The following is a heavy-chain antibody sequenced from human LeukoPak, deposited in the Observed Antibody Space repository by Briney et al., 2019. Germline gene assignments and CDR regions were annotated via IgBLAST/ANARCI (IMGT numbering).Heavy chain of an antibody. CDR1: GFSLSTSGVG. Sequence: GSGPTLVNPTQTLTLTCTFSGFSLSTSGVGVGWIRQPPGKALEWLALIYWDDDKRYSPSLKSRLTIAQDTSKNQVVLTMTNMDPVDTATYYCAHTTYFHDSSGYPRSFDIWGQGTMVTVSS. J-gene: IGHJ3*02. D-gene: IGHD3-22*01. V-gene: IGHV2-5*02. CDR3: AHTTYFHDSSGYPRSFDI. CDR2: IYWDDDK.